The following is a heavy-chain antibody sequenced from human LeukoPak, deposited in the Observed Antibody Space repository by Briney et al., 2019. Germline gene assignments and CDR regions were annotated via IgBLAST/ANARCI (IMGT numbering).Heavy chain of an antibody. D-gene: IGHD4-17*01. CDR1: GFTFSSYS. CDR3: AREPKRRDYGDSGN. Sequence: PGGSLRLSCAASGFTFSSYSMNWVRQAPGKGLEWVSSISSSSSYIYYADSVKGRFTISRDNAKNSLYLQMNSLRAEDTAVYYCAREPKRRDYGDSGNWGQGILVTVSS. CDR2: ISSSSSYI. V-gene: IGHV3-21*01. J-gene: IGHJ4*02.